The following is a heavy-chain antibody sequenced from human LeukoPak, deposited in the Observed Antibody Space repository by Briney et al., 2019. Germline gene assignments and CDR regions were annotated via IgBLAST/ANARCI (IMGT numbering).Heavy chain of an antibody. CDR1: GGSFSGYS. J-gene: IGHJ4*02. D-gene: IGHD4-17*01. V-gene: IGHV4-34*01. Sequence: PSETLSLTCAVYGGSFSGYSWSWIRQPPGKGLEWIGEINHSGSTIYNPSLKSRVTISVDTSKIQFSLKLSSVTAADTAVYYCAQSQNYGDGFDYWGQGTLVTVSS. CDR2: INHSGST. CDR3: AQSQNYGDGFDY.